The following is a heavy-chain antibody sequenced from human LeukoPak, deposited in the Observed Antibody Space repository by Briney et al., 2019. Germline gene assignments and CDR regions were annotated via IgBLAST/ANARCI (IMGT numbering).Heavy chain of an antibody. V-gene: IGHV3-11*01. Sequence: GGSLRLSCAASGFTFSDYYMNWIRQAPGKGLGWISYISSSGSAIYYADSVKGRFTISRDNAKNSLYLQMNSLRAEDTAVYYCARDSSSWPDYWGQGTLVTVSS. J-gene: IGHJ4*02. CDR3: ARDSSSWPDY. D-gene: IGHD6-13*01. CDR2: ISSSGSAI. CDR1: GFTFSDYY.